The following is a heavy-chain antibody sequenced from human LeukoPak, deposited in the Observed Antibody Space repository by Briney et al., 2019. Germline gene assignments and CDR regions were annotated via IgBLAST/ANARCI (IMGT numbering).Heavy chain of an antibody. Sequence: SETLSLTCSVSGGSITSHFWSWIRQPPGKGLEWIGYIHYSGSTNYNPSLKSRVTVSPDTSKNQLFLKLNSVTAADTAVYYCARLVWLGESPGSWFDSWGQGTLVTVSS. CDR3: ARLVWLGESPGSWFDS. D-gene: IGHD3-10*01. V-gene: IGHV4-59*11. CDR1: GGSITSHF. CDR2: IHYSGST. J-gene: IGHJ5*01.